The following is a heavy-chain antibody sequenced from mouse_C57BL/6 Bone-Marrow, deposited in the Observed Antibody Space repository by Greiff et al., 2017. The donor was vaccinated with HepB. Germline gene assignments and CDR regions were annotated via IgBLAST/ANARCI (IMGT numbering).Heavy chain of an antibody. CDR3: ARPSITTVVARGGYFDV. V-gene: IGHV5-17*01. CDR2: ISSGSSTI. D-gene: IGHD1-1*01. J-gene: IGHJ1*03. Sequence: VQLKESGGGLVKPGGSLKLSCAASGFTFSDYGMHWVRQAPEKGLEWVAYISSGSSTIYYADTVKGRFTISRDNAKNTLFLQMTSLRSEDTAMYYCARPSITTVVARGGYFDVWGTGTTVTVSS. CDR1: GFTFSDYG.